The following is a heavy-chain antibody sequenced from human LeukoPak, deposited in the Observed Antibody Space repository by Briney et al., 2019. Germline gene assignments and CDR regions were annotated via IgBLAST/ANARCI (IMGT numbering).Heavy chain of an antibody. CDR2: ISAYKGYT. Sequence: ASVKVSCKASGYTFTNYGFSWVRQAPGQGLEWMGWISAYKGYTDYAQKFQFRVTMTTDTSTSTAYMELRSLRSDDTAVYYCARDKAVTTEVTQHFQHWGQGTLVTVSS. CDR1: GYTFTNYG. V-gene: IGHV1-18*01. CDR3: ARDKAVTTEVTQHFQH. D-gene: IGHD4-23*01. J-gene: IGHJ1*01.